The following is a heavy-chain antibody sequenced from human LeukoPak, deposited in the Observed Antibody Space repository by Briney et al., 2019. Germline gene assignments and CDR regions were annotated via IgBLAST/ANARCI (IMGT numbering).Heavy chain of an antibody. CDR3: ARDLPFDY. Sequence: GGSLRLSCAASGFTVSSNYMSCVRQAPGKGLEWVSVIYSGGSTYYADSVKGRFTISRDNSKNTLYLQMNSLRAEDTAVYCCARDLPFDYWGQGTLVTVSS. CDR2: IYSGGST. J-gene: IGHJ4*02. V-gene: IGHV3-53*01. CDR1: GFTVSSNY.